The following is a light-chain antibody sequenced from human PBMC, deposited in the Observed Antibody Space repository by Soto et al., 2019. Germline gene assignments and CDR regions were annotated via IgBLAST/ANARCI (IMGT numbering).Light chain of an antibody. CDR3: LQYVSSPWT. Sequence: EIVLTQSAATLSLSLGERATLSCRASQTVGGRYLAWFQQKPGQTPRLLIYGASTRAAGLPDRFSGSGSGTDFSLTLHRLEPEDFAVYYCLQYVSSPWTRGQGTKVEV. J-gene: IGKJ1*01. CDR1: QTVGGRY. V-gene: IGKV3-20*01. CDR2: GAS.